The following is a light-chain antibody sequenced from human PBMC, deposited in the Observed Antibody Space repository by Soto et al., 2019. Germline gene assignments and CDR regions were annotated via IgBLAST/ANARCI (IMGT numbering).Light chain of an antibody. Sequence: QSALTQPPSAAGSPGQSVTISCTGTSSDVGVYNYVSWYQQHPGKAPKLMIYEVSKRPSGVPDRFSGSKSGNTASLTVSGLKAEDEADYYCSSFAGNNNLVFGGGTKVTVL. J-gene: IGLJ2*01. CDR2: EVS. V-gene: IGLV2-8*01. CDR1: SSDVGVYNY. CDR3: SSFAGNNNLV.